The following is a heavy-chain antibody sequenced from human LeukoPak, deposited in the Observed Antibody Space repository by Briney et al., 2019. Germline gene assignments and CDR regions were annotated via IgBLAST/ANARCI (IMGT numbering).Heavy chain of an antibody. J-gene: IGHJ4*02. Sequence: QPGGSLRLSCAASGFTFSSYAMSWVRQAPGKGLEWVSVISGSGGNTYYADSVKGRFTISRDNSKNTLYLQMNSLRAEDTAVYYCTKGTIWLPFDYWGQGTLVTVSS. CDR1: GFTFSSYA. CDR3: TKGTIWLPFDY. D-gene: IGHD5-18*01. CDR2: ISGSGGNT. V-gene: IGHV3-23*01.